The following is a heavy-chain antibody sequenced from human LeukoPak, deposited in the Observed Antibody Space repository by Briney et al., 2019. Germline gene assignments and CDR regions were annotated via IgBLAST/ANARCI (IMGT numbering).Heavy chain of an antibody. CDR3: ARTPPYNWNWYFDL. J-gene: IGHJ2*01. CDR1: GGTFSSYA. V-gene: IGHV1-2*02. D-gene: IGHD1-20*01. CDR2: INPNSGGT. Sequence: ASVKVSCKASGGTFSSYAISWVRQAPGQGLEWMGWINPNSGGTNYAQKFQGRVTMTRDTSISTAYMELSRLRSDDTAVYYCARTPPYNWNWYFDLWGRGTLVTVSS.